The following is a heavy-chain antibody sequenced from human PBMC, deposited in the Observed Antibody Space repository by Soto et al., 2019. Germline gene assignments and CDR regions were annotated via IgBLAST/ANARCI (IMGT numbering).Heavy chain of an antibody. V-gene: IGHV3-73*01. D-gene: IGHD3-16*01. J-gene: IGHJ4*02. CDR3: TTAYV. CDR2: IRNQVKNYET. Sequence: EVQLVESGGGSVQPGGSMRLSCAASGFSFNGPAIHWVRQASGKGLEWVGRIRNQVKNYETVYAATMEGRITISRDDSKNTAYLQINSLKAEDSAVYYCTTAYVWGQGTLVTVPS. CDR1: GFSFNGPA.